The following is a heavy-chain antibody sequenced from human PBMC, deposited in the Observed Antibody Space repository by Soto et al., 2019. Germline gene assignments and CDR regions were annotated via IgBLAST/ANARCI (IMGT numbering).Heavy chain of an antibody. CDR3: THPQVCSSGNCHAP. CDR1: GGTFSTLA. Sequence: SVKVSCKASGGTFSTLAIRWVRQAPGQGLEWMGGIIPIFGTVNYAQKFRGRVTFTADKSTTTAYMELSSLTSEDTAVYYCTHPQVCSSGNCHAPWGQGTVVTVSS. D-gene: IGHD2-15*01. J-gene: IGHJ5*02. CDR2: IIPIFGTV. V-gene: IGHV1-69*06.